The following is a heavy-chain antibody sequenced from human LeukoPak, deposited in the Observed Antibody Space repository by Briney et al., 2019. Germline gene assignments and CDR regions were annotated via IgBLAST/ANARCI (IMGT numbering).Heavy chain of an antibody. J-gene: IGHJ4*02. Sequence: PSETLSLTCTVSGDSISSSSYCCGWVRQPPGKGLEWLGSIYYSGSTYYNPCLKSRVTLSVDTSKNQFSLKLSSVTDADTAVYYCASHHVVVVAAPFDYWGQGTLVTVSS. V-gene: IGHV4-39*01. CDR1: GDSISSSSYC. CDR2: IYYSGST. D-gene: IGHD2-15*01. CDR3: ASHHVVVVAAPFDY.